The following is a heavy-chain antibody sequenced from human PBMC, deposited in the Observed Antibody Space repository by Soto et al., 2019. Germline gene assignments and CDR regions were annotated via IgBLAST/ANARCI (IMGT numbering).Heavy chain of an antibody. CDR1: GGAISTYY. V-gene: IGHV4-4*07. CDR3: ARGQRFSDWFDP. D-gene: IGHD3-3*01. Sequence: QVHLQESGPGLVKPSETLSLTCTVSGGAISTYYWTWIRQPAGKGLEWMGRIYSSGSTKYNPSLQSRVTMAKDTSNNPFALRLTSVTAADTAVYYCARGQRFSDWFDPWGRGTLVTVAS. J-gene: IGHJ5*02. CDR2: IYSSGST.